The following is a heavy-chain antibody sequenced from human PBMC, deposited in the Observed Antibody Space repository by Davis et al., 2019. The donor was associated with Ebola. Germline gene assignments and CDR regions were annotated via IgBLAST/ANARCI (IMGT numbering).Heavy chain of an antibody. V-gene: IGHV4-38-2*02. D-gene: IGHD3-16*02. CDR3: VGGYNFDY. CDR2: IYHSGST. CDR1: GDSISSGYY. Sequence: SESLSLTCTVSGDSISSGYYWCWIRQPPGKGLEWSGSIYHSGSTYYNPSLKSRVTISVDTSKNQFSLKLNSVTAADTATYHCVGGYNFDYWGQGDQVIVSS. J-gene: IGHJ4*02.